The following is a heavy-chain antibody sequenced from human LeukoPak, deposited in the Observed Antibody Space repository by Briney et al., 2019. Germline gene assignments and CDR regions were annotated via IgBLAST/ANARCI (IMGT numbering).Heavy chain of an antibody. CDR3: ARDVERTGGTYYYGSGSPRG. Sequence: PGRFLRLSCAASGFTFSSYSMIWVRRAPGKGLEWVSYISTGSSTIYYADSVKGRFTISRDNAKNSLYLQMNSLRDEDTAVYYCARDVERTGGTYYYGSGSPRGWGQGTLVTVSS. CDR2: ISTGSSTI. V-gene: IGHV3-48*02. D-gene: IGHD3-10*01. CDR1: GFTFSSYS. J-gene: IGHJ4*02.